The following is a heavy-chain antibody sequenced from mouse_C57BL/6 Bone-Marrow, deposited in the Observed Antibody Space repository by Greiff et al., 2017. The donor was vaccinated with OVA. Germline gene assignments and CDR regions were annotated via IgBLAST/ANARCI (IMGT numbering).Heavy chain of an antibody. D-gene: IGHD2-2*01. CDR3: ARVGYLNYYAMDY. CDR2: ISDGGSYT. J-gene: IGHJ4*01. V-gene: IGHV5-4*03. Sequence: DVKLVESGGGLVKPGGSLKLSCAASGFTFSSYAMSWVRQTPEKRLEWVATISDGGSYTYYPDNVKGRFTISRDNAKNNLYLQMSHLKSEDTAMYYCARVGYLNYYAMDYWGQGTSVTVSS. CDR1: GFTFSSYA.